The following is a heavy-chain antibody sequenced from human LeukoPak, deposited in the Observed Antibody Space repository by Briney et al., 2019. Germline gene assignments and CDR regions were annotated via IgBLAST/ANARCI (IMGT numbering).Heavy chain of an antibody. CDR2: IYYSGST. D-gene: IGHD6-19*01. CDR1: GGSISSGGYY. Sequence: SQTLSLTCTVSGGSISSGGYYWSWIRQHPGKGLEWIGYIYYSGSTYYNPSLKSRVTISVDTSKNQFSLKLSSVTAADTAVYYCARLAVAGDYFDYWGQGTLVTVSS. V-gene: IGHV4-31*03. J-gene: IGHJ4*02. CDR3: ARLAVAGDYFDY.